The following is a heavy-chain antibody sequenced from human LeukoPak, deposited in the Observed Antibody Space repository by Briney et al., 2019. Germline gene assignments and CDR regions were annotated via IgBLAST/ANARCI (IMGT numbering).Heavy chain of an antibody. Sequence: RGSLRLSCAASGFTFSSYGMTWVRQAPGKGLEWVSYISSSSSTIYYADSVKGRFTISRDNAKNSLYLQMNSLRAEDTAVYYCGRAVVKYYFDYWGQGTLVTVSS. CDR1: GFTFSSYG. D-gene: IGHD3-22*01. CDR2: ISSSSSTI. J-gene: IGHJ4*02. CDR3: GRAVVKYYFDY. V-gene: IGHV3-48*04.